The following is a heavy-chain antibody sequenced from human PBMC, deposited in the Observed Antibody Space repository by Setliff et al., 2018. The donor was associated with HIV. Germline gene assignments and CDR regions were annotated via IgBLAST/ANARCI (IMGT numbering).Heavy chain of an antibody. CDR2: IYHGGST. CDR3: AGQDLAEVRWYYMDY. J-gene: IGHJ4*02. Sequence: PSETLSLTCAVSGGSISSSNWWSWVRQPPGKGLEWIGEIYHGGSTNYNPSLKSRVTISVDKSKNQFSLKLASVTAADTAVYYCAGQDLAEVRWYYMDYWGQG. V-gene: IGHV4-4*02. CDR1: GGSISSSNW. D-gene: IGHD2-15*01.